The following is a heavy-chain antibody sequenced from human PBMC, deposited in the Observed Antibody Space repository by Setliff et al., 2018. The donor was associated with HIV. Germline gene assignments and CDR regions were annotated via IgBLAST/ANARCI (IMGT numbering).Heavy chain of an antibody. Sequence: GASVKVSCKVSGYTLSELSMHWVRQAPGEGLEWMGGFDPEDGEVVYAQQFQGRVTMTRNTSISTAYMELSSLRSEDTAIYYCARGHSGNDYWGQGTLVTVSS. D-gene: IGHD1-1*01. J-gene: IGHJ4*02. V-gene: IGHV1-24*01. CDR2: FDPEDGEV. CDR3: ARGHSGNDY. CDR1: GYTLSELS.